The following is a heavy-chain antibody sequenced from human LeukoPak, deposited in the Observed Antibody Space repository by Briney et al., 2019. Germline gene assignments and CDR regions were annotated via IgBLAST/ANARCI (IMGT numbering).Heavy chain of an antibody. V-gene: IGHV3-23*01. CDR2: ISGSSGST. CDR3: ARKKRYYDSSGLDS. D-gene: IGHD3-22*01. Sequence: GGTLRLSCAASGFTFSSYGMSWVRQAPGKGLEWVSGISGSSGSTFYADSVKGRFTISRDNSKNTLYLQMNSLRAEDTAVYFCARKKRYYDSSGLDSWGQGTLVTVSS. CDR1: GFTFSSYG. J-gene: IGHJ4*02.